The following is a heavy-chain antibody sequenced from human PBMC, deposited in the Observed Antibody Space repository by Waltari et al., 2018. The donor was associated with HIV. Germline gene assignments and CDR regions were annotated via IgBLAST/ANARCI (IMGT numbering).Heavy chain of an antibody. CDR3: ARGQIRALGGGNDY. J-gene: IGHJ4*02. V-gene: IGHV1-8*01. CDR2: MNPNSGET. D-gene: IGHD3-10*01. Sequence: QVQLVQSGAEVRKPGASVKVSCKTSGYNFTSYDIHWVRQATGQGLACMGWMNPNSGETGYAQKFQYRVTMTRDTSTRTAYMELSPLTSDDTAVYYCARGQIRALGGGNDYWGQGTLVTVSS. CDR1: GYNFTSYD.